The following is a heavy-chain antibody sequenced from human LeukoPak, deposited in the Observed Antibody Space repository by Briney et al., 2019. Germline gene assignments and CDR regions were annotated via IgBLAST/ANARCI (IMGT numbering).Heavy chain of an antibody. CDR2: INPNSGGT. D-gene: IGHD3-3*01. J-gene: IGHJ4*02. V-gene: IGHV1-2*02. CDR3: ARGRHPATYYDFWHGSPFDY. Sequence: ASVKLSCKASGYTFTGYYMHWVRQAPGQGLEWMGWINPNSGGTNYAQKFQGRATMTRDTSISTAYMELSRLRSDDTAVYYCARGRHPATYYDFWHGSPFDYWGQGTLVTVSS. CDR1: GYTFTGYY.